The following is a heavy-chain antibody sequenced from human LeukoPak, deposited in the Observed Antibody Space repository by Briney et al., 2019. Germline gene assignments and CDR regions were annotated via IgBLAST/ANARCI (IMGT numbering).Heavy chain of an antibody. J-gene: IGHJ4*02. V-gene: IGHV4-39*01. CDR2: IYYSGST. CDR3: ARGIGMIDY. D-gene: IGHD2-21*01. CDR1: GGSISSSSYY. Sequence: SETLSLTCTVSGGSISSSSYYWGWIRQPPGKGLEWIGSIYYSGSTYYNPSLKSRVTISVDTSKNQFSLKLSSVTGADTAVYYCARGIGMIDYWGQGTLVTVSS.